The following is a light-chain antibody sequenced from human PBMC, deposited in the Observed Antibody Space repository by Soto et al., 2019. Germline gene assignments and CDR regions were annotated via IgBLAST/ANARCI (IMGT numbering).Light chain of an antibody. J-gene: IGKJ1*01. CDR3: KQYNNWPPWT. Sequence: EIVMTQSPATLSVSPGERATLSCRASQSVSSNLAWYQQKPGQAPRLLIYGASNRATGIPARFSGSGSGTEFTLTISSLQSEDFAVYYCKQYNNWPPWTFGQGTKVEIK. CDR1: QSVSSN. V-gene: IGKV3-15*01. CDR2: GAS.